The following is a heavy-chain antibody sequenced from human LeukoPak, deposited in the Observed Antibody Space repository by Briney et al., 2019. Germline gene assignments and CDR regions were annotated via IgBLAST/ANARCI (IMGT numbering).Heavy chain of an antibody. D-gene: IGHD3-9*01. Sequence: ASVKVSCKASGGTFSSYAISWVRQAPGQGLEWMGWINTNTGNPTYAQGFTGRFVFSLDTSVSTAYLQISSLKAEDTAVYYCARGVYDILTGYYSAPFGYWGQGTLVTVSS. CDR3: ARGVYDILTGYYSAPFGY. V-gene: IGHV7-4-1*02. J-gene: IGHJ4*02. CDR2: INTNTGNP. CDR1: GGTFSSYA.